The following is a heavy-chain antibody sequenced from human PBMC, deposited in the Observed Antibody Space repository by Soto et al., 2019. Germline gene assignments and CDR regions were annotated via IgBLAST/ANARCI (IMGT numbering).Heavy chain of an antibody. CDR2: FNPILSMS. CDR1: GDTFNFYT. D-gene: IGHD3-10*01. Sequence: SVKVSCKASGDTFNFYTINWVRQAPGLGLEWMGRFNPILSMSNSALRFQGRVTLTADKSTSTAYMVLSSLRSDETAVYYCAKSFGSGYRAFDYWGQGALVPVSS. CDR3: AKSFGSGYRAFDY. J-gene: IGHJ4*02. V-gene: IGHV1-69*02.